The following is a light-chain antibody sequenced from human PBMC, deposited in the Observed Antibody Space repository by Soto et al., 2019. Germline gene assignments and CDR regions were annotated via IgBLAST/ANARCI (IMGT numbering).Light chain of an antibody. CDR3: SSYTSSSTRCV. J-gene: IGLJ1*01. CDR1: SSDVGGYNY. V-gene: IGLV2-14*01. CDR2: DVS. Sequence: QSALTQPASVSGSPGQSITISCTGTSSDVGGYNYVSWYQQHPGKAPKLMIYDVSNRPSGVSNRFSGSKSGNTASLTISGLQAEDEADYYCSSYTSSSTRCVFGTGTKVTV.